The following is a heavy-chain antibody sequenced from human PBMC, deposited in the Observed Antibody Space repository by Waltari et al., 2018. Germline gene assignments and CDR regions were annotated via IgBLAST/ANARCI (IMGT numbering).Heavy chain of an antibody. CDR2: IIPIFGTA. J-gene: IGHJ6*02. V-gene: IGHV1-69*05. Sequence: QVQLVQSGAEVKKPGSSVKVSCKASGGTFSSYAISWVRQAPGQGLEWMGGIIPIFGTANYAQKFQGRVTITTDESTSTAYMELSSLRSEDTAVYYCAREGLAGQTGSPYGMDVWGQGTTVTVSS. CDR1: GGTFSSYA. D-gene: IGHD2-15*01. CDR3: AREGLAGQTGSPYGMDV.